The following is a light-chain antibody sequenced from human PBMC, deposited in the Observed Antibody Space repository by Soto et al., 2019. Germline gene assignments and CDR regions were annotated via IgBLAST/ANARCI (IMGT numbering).Light chain of an antibody. CDR1: QSVSYY. J-gene: IGKJ4*01. CDR2: DAS. Sequence: EIVLTQSPGTLSLSPGERATLSCRASQSVSYYLAWYQQKPGQAPRLLIYDASTRATGISGSFSGSGSGTEFTLTISSLQSEDFAVYYCQQYNRWPLTFGGGTKVDIK. CDR3: QQYNRWPLT. V-gene: IGKV3-15*01.